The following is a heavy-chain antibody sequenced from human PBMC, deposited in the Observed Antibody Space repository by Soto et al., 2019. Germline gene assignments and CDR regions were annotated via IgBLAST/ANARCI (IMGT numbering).Heavy chain of an antibody. CDR1: VFTFSNYA. Sequence: GGSLRLSCAASVFTFSNYAMSWVRQAPGKGLEWVSTISGNGGSTYYADSVKGRFTISRDNSKNMLFLQINSLRDDDSAVYYCAKRPASIITFDYWGQGTPVTVSS. CDR2: ISGNGGST. D-gene: IGHD2-2*01. CDR3: AKRPASIITFDY. J-gene: IGHJ4*02. V-gene: IGHV3-23*01.